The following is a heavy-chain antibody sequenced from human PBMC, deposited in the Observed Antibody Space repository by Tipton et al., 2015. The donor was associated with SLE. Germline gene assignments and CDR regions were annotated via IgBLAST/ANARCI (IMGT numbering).Heavy chain of an antibody. CDR1: GGSINSYY. D-gene: IGHD5-24*01. Sequence: TLSLTCTVSGGSINSYYWSWIRQSPKKGLEWIGYIYYSGTTNYNPSLTSRVTISADTSKNQFSLRLTSVTAADTALYYCGRARVGMGYVFDIWGQGTMVTVSS. J-gene: IGHJ3*02. CDR2: IYYSGTT. V-gene: IGHV4-59*08. CDR3: GRARVGMGYVFDI.